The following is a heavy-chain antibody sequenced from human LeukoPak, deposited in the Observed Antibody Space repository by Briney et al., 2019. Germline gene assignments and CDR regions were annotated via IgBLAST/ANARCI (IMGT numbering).Heavy chain of an antibody. CDR3: ARVAGAIYFDY. D-gene: IGHD1-26*01. V-gene: IGHV4-59*12. CDR2: IYYSGST. CDR1: GGSISSYY. Sequence: SETLSLTCTVSGGSISSYYWSWIRQPPGKGLEWIGYIYYSGSTNYNPSLKSRVTISVDTSKNQFSLKLSSVTAADTAVYYCARVAGAIYFDYWGQGTLDTVSS. J-gene: IGHJ4*02.